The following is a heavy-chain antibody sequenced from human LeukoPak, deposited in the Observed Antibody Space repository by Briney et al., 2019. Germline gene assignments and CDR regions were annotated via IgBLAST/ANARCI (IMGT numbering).Heavy chain of an antibody. CDR2: IYTSGST. J-gene: IGHJ4*02. Sequence: SETLSLTCTVSGGSISSYYWSWIRQPAGKGLEWIGRIYTSGSTNYNPSLKSRVTMSVDTSKNQFSLKLSSVTAADTAVYYCARGVRPHGGRGMYYDFWSGYAYYFDYWGQGTLVTVSS. CDR1: GGSISSYY. CDR3: ARGVRPHGGRGMYYDFWSGYAYYFDY. D-gene: IGHD3-3*01. V-gene: IGHV4-4*07.